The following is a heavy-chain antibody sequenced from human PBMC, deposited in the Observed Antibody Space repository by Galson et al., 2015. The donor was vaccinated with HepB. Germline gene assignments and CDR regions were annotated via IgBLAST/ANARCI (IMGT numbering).Heavy chain of an antibody. V-gene: IGHV1-69*13. J-gene: IGHJ5*02. CDR2: IIPIFGTA. CDR3: ARGSYSSGWTPTSTGWFDP. D-gene: IGHD6-19*01. Sequence: SVKVSCKASGGTFSRYAISWVRQAPGQGLEWMGGIIPIFGTANYAQKFQGRVTITADESTSTAYMELSSLRSEDTAVYYCARGSYSSGWTPTSTGWFDPWGQGTLVTVSS. CDR1: GGTFSRYA.